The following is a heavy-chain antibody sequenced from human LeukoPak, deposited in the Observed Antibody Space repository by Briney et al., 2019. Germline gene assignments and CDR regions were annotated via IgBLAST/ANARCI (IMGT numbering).Heavy chain of an antibody. Sequence: PSQTLSLTCTVSGASISSADYYWSWIRQPPGKGLELIGYIYYSGTTYYNPPLKSRVTISLYTSKNQFSLKLTSVTAADTAVYHCARVLHYGLDVWGQGTTVTVSS. CDR2: IYYSGTT. V-gene: IGHV4-30-4*01. CDR3: ARVLHYGLDV. J-gene: IGHJ6*02. CDR1: GASISSADYY.